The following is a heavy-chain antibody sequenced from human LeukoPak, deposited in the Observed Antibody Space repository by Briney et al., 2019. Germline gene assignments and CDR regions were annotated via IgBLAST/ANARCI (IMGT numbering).Heavy chain of an antibody. Sequence: ASVKVSCKTSGYTFSNYGIIWVRQAPGQGLEWMGWISAYNGKTKYAQKVQGRVTMTTDTSTSTGYMELRSLQSDDTALYYCARWLRGYNDWFDPWGQGTLVTVSS. CDR1: GYTFSNYG. J-gene: IGHJ5*02. D-gene: IGHD3-22*01. V-gene: IGHV1-18*01. CDR2: ISAYNGKT. CDR3: ARWLRGYNDWFDP.